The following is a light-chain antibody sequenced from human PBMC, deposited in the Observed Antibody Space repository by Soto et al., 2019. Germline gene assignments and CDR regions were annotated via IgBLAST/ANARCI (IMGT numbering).Light chain of an antibody. J-gene: IGKJ2*01. CDR1: QSVSRY. Sequence: EIVLTQSPASLSLSPGERATLSCRASQSVSRYLAWYKQKHGQAPRLLIYDASNRATGIPARFSGSGSGTDFTLNISSLEPEDFAVYSCQQRSNWPPMYTFGQGTKLEIK. CDR2: DAS. V-gene: IGKV3-11*01. CDR3: QQRSNWPPMYT.